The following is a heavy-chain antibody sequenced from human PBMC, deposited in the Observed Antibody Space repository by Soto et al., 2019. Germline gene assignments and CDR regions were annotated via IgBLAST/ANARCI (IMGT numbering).Heavy chain of an antibody. CDR1: GFTFDDYA. CDR2: ISWNSGSI. J-gene: IGHJ5*02. CDR3: AKDTAPRGYSYGPGSWFDP. V-gene: IGHV3-9*01. D-gene: IGHD5-18*01. Sequence: EVQLVESGGGLVQPGRSLRLSCAASGFTFDDYAMHWVRQAPGKGLEWVSGISWNSGSIGYADSVKGRFTISRDNAKNSLYLQMNSLRAEDTALYYCAKDTAPRGYSYGPGSWFDPWGQGTLVTVSS.